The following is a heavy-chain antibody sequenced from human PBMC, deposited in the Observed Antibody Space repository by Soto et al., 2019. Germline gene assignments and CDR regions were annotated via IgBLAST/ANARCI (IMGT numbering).Heavy chain of an antibody. CDR1: GFTFSSYG. V-gene: IGHV3-30*18. CDR3: AKDQVWGPGYDFWSGFESAFDI. CDR2: ISYDGSNK. J-gene: IGHJ3*02. D-gene: IGHD3-3*01. Sequence: GGSLRLSCAASGFTFSSYGMHWVRQAPGKGLEWVAVISYDGSNKYYADSVKGRFTISRDNSKNTLYLQMNSLRAEDTAVYYCAKDQVWGPGYDFWSGFESAFDIWGQGTMVTVSS.